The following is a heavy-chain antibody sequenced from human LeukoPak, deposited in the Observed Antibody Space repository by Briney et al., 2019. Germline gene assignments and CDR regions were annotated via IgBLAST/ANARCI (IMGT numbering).Heavy chain of an antibody. CDR3: ARGRRPGKYFYASGSFDY. CDR1: GYTFTSHG. CDR2: ISPYNGDT. J-gene: IGHJ4*02. V-gene: IGHV1-18*04. Sequence: ASVKVSCKASGYTFTSHGISWVRQAPGQGLEWMGWISPYNGDTNYAQKFQGRVTMTTDTSTRTTYMELRSLRSDDTAIYYCARGRRPGKYFYASGSFDYWGQGTLVTVPS. D-gene: IGHD3-10*01.